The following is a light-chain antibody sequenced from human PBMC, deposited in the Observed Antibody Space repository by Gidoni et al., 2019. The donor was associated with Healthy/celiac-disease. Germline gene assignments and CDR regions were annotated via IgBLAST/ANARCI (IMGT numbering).Light chain of an antibody. CDR3: QQYYSTPLT. Sequence: DIVMTQSPDSLAVSLGERASINCKSSQSILYSSNNKNYLAWYQQKPGQPPKLLIYWASTRESGVPDRFSASGSGSGTDFTLTISSLQAEDVAVYYCQQYYSTPLTFGGGTKVEIK. J-gene: IGKJ4*01. CDR1: QSILYSSNNKNY. CDR2: WAS. V-gene: IGKV4-1*01.